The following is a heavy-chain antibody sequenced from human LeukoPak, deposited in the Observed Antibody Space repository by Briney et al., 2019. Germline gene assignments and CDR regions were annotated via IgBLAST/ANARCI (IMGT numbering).Heavy chain of an antibody. V-gene: IGHV4-59*08. CDR2: IYYSRST. J-gene: IGHJ3*02. CDR3: ARSLPYDMLTGYFWTGAFDI. Sequence: SETLSLTCTVSGGSISSYYWSWLRQPPRKGLEGIGYIYYSRSTNYNPSLKSRVTISVDTSKNQFSLKLSSVTAADTAVYYCARSLPYDMLTGYFWTGAFDIWGQGTMVTVSS. D-gene: IGHD3-9*01. CDR1: GGSISSYY.